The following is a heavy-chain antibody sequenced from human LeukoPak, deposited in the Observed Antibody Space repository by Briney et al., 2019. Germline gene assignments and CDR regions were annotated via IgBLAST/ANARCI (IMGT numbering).Heavy chain of an antibody. CDR2: ISAYNGNT. CDR3: ARLRDYGDCYDAFDI. D-gene: IGHD4-17*01. Sequence: ASVTVSCKASGYTFTSYGISWVRQAPGQGLEWMGWISAYNGNTNYAQKLQGRVTVTTDTSTSTAYMELGSLISDDTAVYYCARLRDYGDCYDAFDIWGQGTMVTVSS. J-gene: IGHJ3*02. V-gene: IGHV1-18*01. CDR1: GYTFTSYG.